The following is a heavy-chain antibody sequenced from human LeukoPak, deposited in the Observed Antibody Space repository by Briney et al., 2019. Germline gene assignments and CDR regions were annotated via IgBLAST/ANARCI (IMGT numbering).Heavy chain of an antibody. CDR3: ARVTGYTIEDYFDY. V-gene: IGHV4-59*01. Sequence: PSETLSLTCTVSGGSISSYYWSWIRQPPGKGLDCIGYIYYSGSTNYNPSLKSQLTISVKTYKNQFSLKLRSVTAADTAVYYCARVTGYTIEDYFDYWGQGTLVNVSS. J-gene: IGHJ4*02. CDR2: IYYSGST. D-gene: IGHD3-9*01. CDR1: GGSISSYY.